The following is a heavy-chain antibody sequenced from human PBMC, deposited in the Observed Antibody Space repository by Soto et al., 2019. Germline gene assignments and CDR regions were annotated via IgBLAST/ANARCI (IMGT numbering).Heavy chain of an antibody. J-gene: IGHJ4*02. CDR3: ARTPPSSTYFDY. CDR2: IYPGDYET. CDR1: GYTFSNFW. D-gene: IGHD6-13*01. V-gene: IGHV5-51*01. Sequence: PVDSLKISCQCSGYTFSNFWIAWVRQLPGKGLEWMGMIYPGDYETRYSPSFHCKVIISADRSIGTAYLQWSILEASASPSYFCARTPPSSTYFDYCGKRAMVAISS.